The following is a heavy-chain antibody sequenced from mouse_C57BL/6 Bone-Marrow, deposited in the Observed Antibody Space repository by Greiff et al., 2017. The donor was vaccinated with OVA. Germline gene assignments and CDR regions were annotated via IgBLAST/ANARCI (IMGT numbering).Heavy chain of an antibody. CDR3: ARHLDARYDYDGGAYAMDY. CDR2: ISNLAYSI. J-gene: IGHJ4*01. D-gene: IGHD2-4*01. V-gene: IGHV5-15*01. CDR1: GFTFSDYG. Sequence: EVMLVESGGGLVQPGGSLKLSCAASGFTFSDYGMAWVRQAPRKGPEWVAFISNLAYSIYYADTVTGRFTISRENAKNTLYLEMSSLRSEDTAMYYCARHLDARYDYDGGAYAMDYWGQGTSVTVSS.